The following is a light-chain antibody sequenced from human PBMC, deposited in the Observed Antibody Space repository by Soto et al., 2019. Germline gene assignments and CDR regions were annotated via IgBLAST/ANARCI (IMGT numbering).Light chain of an antibody. J-gene: IGLJ1*01. CDR2: GDN. CDR3: GSWDSSLSAYV. CDR1: SSNIGANYD. Sequence: QSVLTQPPSVSGAPGRRVTISCTGSSSNIGANYDVHWYQQFPGTAPKLLIYGDNKRPSGIPDRFSGSKSGTSATLGITGFQTGDEADYYCGSWDSSLSAYVFGTGTKLTVL. V-gene: IGLV1-51*02.